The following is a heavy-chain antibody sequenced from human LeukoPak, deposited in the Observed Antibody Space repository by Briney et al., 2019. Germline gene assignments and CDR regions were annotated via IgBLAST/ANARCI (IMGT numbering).Heavy chain of an antibody. J-gene: IGHJ2*01. Sequence: SETLSLTCAVYGGSFSGYYWTYIRQPPGKGLEWIGYIYYSGSTYYNPSPKSRVTISVDTSKNQFSLKLSSVTAADTAVYYCARTRVSYFDLWGRGTLVTVSS. D-gene: IGHD6-6*01. CDR1: GGSFSGYY. CDR3: ARTRVSYFDL. CDR2: IYYSGST. V-gene: IGHV4-30-4*08.